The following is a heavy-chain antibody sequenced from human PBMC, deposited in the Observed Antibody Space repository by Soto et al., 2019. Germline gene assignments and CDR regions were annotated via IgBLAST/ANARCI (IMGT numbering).Heavy chain of an antibody. D-gene: IGHD5-12*01. Sequence: QVQLVESGGGVVQPGRSLRLSCAASGLTFSRYAMHWVRQAPGKGLEWVAVIIYDGSNKHYADSVQGRFTISRDNSKNTLYLQMNGLRAEDTAVYYCAAELGNTGYVGQGYWGQGTLVTVSS. J-gene: IGHJ4*02. CDR3: AAELGNTGYVGQGY. CDR2: IIYDGSNK. CDR1: GLTFSRYA. V-gene: IGHV3-30*04.